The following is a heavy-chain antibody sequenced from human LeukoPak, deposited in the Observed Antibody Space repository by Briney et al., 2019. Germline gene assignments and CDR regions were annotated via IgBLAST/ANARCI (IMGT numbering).Heavy chain of an antibody. CDR3: AREGTGYSTGWYEDWFDP. Sequence: SETLSLTCTVSGGSISSFYWSWIRQPAGKGLEWIGRMYTGGSTNYNPSLKRRVTISVDTSKNQFSLKLSYVTAADTAVYYCAREGTGYSTGWYEDWFDPWGQGTLVTVSS. CDR1: GGSISSFY. J-gene: IGHJ5*02. CDR2: MYTGGST. D-gene: IGHD6-19*01. V-gene: IGHV4-4*07.